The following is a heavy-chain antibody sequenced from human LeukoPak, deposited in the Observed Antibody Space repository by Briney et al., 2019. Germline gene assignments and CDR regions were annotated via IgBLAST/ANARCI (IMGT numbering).Heavy chain of an antibody. CDR1: GGSISSYY. Sequence: SETLSLTCTVSGGSISSYYWSWIRQPPGRGLEWIGYIYYSGSTNYNPSLESRVTILVNTCKNQFALKLSSVTAAGTAVYYWVSNSGSYYRAFDIWGQRTMVTASS. V-gene: IGHV4-59*01. CDR2: IYYSGST. CDR3: VSNSGSYYRAFDI. J-gene: IGHJ3*02. D-gene: IGHD1-26*01.